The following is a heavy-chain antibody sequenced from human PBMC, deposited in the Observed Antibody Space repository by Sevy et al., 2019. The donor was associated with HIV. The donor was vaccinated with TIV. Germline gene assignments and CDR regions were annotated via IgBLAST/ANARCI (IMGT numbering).Heavy chain of an antibody. Sequence: GESLKISCKGSGYSFTSYWIGWVRQMPGKGLEWMGIIYPGDSDTRYSPSFQGQVTISADKSIRPAYLQWSSLKASDSAMYYCARPRYDFWSGYDYYGMDVWGQGTTVTVSS. CDR1: GYSFTSYW. J-gene: IGHJ6*02. D-gene: IGHD3-3*01. V-gene: IGHV5-51*01. CDR2: IYPGDSDT. CDR3: ARPRYDFWSGYDYYGMDV.